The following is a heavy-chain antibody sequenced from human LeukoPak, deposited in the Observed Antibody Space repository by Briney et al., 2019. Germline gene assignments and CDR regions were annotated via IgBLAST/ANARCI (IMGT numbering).Heavy chain of an antibody. D-gene: IGHD6-6*01. V-gene: IGHV1-69*05. CDR1: GGTFSSYA. Sequence: SLRLSCKASGGTFSSYAISWVRQAPGQGLEWMGGIIPIFGTANYAQKFQGRVTITTDESTSTAYMELSSLRSEDTAVYYCARAQTPYSSSSVRTLDYWGQGTLVTVSS. CDR3: ARAQTPYSSSSVRTLDY. CDR2: IIPIFGTA. J-gene: IGHJ4*02.